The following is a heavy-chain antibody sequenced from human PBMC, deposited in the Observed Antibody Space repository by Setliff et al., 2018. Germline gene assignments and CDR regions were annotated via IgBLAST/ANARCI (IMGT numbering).Heavy chain of an antibody. D-gene: IGHD5-18*01. CDR1: DESFSNNY. Sequence: SETLSLTCSVYDESFSNNYWSWIRQPPGKGLEWIGESSHSGSTSYSPSLKSRLTMSVDTSKNQFSLQLTSVTAADTAVYYCVRDRTAYSYGLDVWGQGTTVTVSS. J-gene: IGHJ6*02. V-gene: IGHV4-34*01. CDR2: SSHSGST. CDR3: VRDRTAYSYGLDV.